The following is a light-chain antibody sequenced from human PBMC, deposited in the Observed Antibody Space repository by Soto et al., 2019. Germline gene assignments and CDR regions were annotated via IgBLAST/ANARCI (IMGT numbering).Light chain of an antibody. V-gene: IGKV1-39*01. CDR1: QNINNY. CDR3: QQSYSTPLN. Sequence: DIQMTPSPSSLSASVGDRVTITYRASQNINNYLNWYQQKPGKAPKLLIYAASSLQSGVPSRFSGSGSGTDFTLTISSLQPEDFATYYCQQSYSTPLNFGGGTKVDIK. CDR2: AAS. J-gene: IGKJ4*01.